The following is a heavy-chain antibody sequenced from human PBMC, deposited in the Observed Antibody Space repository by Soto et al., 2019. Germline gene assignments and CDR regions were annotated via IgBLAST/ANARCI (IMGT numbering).Heavy chain of an antibody. J-gene: IGHJ6*02. D-gene: IGHD1-1*01. CDR3: ARLAESNILYKAHYRAYLYA. CDR2: VYYSGNT. V-gene: IGHV4-39*01. CDR1: GGSISSSSYY. Sequence: SETLSLTCTVSGGSISSSSYYWGWIRQSPGKGLEWIGSVYYSGNTYYNPSLKSRLTISVDMPKNRFSLRLSSVTAADTAVYYCARLAESNILYKAHYRAYLYAWGQGTTVTVSS.